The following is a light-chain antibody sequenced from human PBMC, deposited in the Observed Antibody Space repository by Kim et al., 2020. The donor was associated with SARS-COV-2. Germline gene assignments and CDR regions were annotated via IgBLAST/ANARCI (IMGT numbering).Light chain of an antibody. CDR2: AAS. CDR3: QKYDSVPWT. J-gene: IGKJ1*01. V-gene: IGKV1-27*01. CDR1: KDIRNH. Sequence: ASVGDRVTITCRASKDIRNHLAGYQQRPGKVPKLLIYAASALHSGVPSRFGGSGSGTDFTLTITSLQPEDVATYYCQKYDSVPWTFGPGTRVDIK.